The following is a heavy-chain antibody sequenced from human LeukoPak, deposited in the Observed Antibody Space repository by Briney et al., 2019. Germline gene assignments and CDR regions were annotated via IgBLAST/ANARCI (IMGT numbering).Heavy chain of an antibody. CDR3: ARGEDYGDYFDY. CDR1: GFTVSSNY. V-gene: IGHV3-53*01. Sequence: PGGSLRLSCAASGFTVSSNYMSWVRQAPGEGLEWVSVIFGGGSTYYADSVKGRFTISRDNSKNTLSLQMNSLRAEDTAVYYCARGEDYGDYFDYWGQGTLVTVSS. CDR2: IFGGGST. D-gene: IGHD4-17*01. J-gene: IGHJ4*02.